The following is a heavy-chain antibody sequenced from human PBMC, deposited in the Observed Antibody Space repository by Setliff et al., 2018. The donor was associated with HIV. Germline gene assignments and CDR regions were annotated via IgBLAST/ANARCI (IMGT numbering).Heavy chain of an antibody. CDR2: ISGSGGST. Sequence: LRLSCAASGFTFSSYAMSWVRQAPGQGLEWVSAISGSGGSTNYADSVRGRFTISRDNAKNTLYLQMNSLRAEDTAVYYCVSPDSSSWYPYFHHWGQGTLVTVSS. D-gene: IGHD6-13*01. J-gene: IGHJ1*01. CDR3: VSPDSSSWYPYFHH. CDR1: GFTFSSYA. V-gene: IGHV3-23*01.